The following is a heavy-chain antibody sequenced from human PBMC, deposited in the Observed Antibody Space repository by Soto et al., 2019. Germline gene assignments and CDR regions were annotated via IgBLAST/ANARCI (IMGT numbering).Heavy chain of an antibody. CDR1: GGSISSGGYS. CDR2: IYHSVST. J-gene: IGHJ4*02. Sequence: PSETLSLTCAVSGGSISSGGYSWGWIRQPPGKGLEWIGYIYHSVSTYYNPSLKSRVTISVDRSKNQFSLRLSSVTAADTAVYYCASLAYCGGDCYRYPPPIDYWGQGTLVTVSS. V-gene: IGHV4-30-2*01. D-gene: IGHD2-21*02. CDR3: ASLAYCGGDCYRYPPPIDY.